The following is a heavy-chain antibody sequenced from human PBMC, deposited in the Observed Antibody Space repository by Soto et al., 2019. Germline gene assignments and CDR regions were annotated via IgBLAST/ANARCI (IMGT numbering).Heavy chain of an antibody. D-gene: IGHD1-20*01. CDR1: GFTFSSYG. V-gene: IGHV3-33*01. J-gene: IGHJ6*02. CDR3: ARDRPSITGTYYYGMDV. Sequence: PGGSLSLSCAASGFTFSSYGMHWVRQAPGKGLEWVAVIWYDGSNKYYADSVKGRFTISRDNSKNTLYLQMNSLRAEDTAVYYCARDRPSITGTYYYGMDVWGQGTTVTVSS. CDR2: IWYDGSNK.